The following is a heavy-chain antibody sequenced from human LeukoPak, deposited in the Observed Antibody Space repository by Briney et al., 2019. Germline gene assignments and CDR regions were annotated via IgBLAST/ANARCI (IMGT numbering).Heavy chain of an antibody. CDR2: INPSGGST. V-gene: IGHV1-46*01. CDR3: ARDSGGDPYFDY. Sequence: GASVKVSCKAPGYTFTSYYMHWVRQAPGQGLEWMGIINPSGGSTSYAQKFQGRLTMTRDTSTSTVYMELSSLRSEDTAVYYCARDSGGDPYFDYWGQGTLVTVSS. J-gene: IGHJ4*02. CDR1: GYTFTSYY. D-gene: IGHD2-21*02.